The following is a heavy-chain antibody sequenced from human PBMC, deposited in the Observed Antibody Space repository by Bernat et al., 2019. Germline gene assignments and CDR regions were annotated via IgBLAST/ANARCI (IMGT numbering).Heavy chain of an antibody. CDR1: GFTFSSYE. CDR3: ARDLGGLGYFDY. CDR2: ISSSGSTI. Sequence: EVQLVESGGGLVQPGGSLRLSCAASGFTFSSYEMNWVRQAPGKGLEWVSYISSSGSTIYYADSVKGRFTISRDNAKNSLYLQMNSLRAEDTAVYYCARDLGGLGYFDYWGQGTLVTVSS. J-gene: IGHJ4*02. V-gene: IGHV3-48*03. D-gene: IGHD2-15*01.